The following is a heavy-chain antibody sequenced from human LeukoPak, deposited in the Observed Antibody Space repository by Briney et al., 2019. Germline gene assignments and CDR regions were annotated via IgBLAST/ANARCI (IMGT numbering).Heavy chain of an antibody. J-gene: IGHJ4*02. Sequence: ASETLSLTCAVSGGSLISDNFYWGWIRQPPGKGLEWIGGIYYSGSTYYNPSLNSRVTISVDTSKNRFSLKLSSVTAEDRTVYSCARLRGTYYWYFDYWGQGTLVTVSS. CDR1: GGSLISDNFY. V-gene: IGHV4-39*01. D-gene: IGHD1-26*01. CDR2: IYYSGST. CDR3: ARLRGTYYWYFDY.